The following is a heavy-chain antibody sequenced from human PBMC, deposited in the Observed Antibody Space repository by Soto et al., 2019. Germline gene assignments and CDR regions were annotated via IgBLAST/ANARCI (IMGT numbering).Heavy chain of an antibody. D-gene: IGHD3-3*01. CDR3: ERGGGRRLNRQSYYFDY. V-gene: IGHV4-34*01. Sequence: SATLSLTCAVDGRCFSGSYWSWIRQPPGKGLEWIGEINHSGSTNYNPSLKSRVTISVDTSKNQFSLKLSSVTEADKAVYYCERGGGRRLNRQSYYFDYWGQGTLVTV. CDR1: GRCFSGSY. CDR2: INHSGST. J-gene: IGHJ4*02.